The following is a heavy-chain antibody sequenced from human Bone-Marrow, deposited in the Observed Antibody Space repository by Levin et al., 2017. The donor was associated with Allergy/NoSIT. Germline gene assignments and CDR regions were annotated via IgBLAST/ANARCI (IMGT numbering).Heavy chain of an antibody. CDR1: GFTFSDYY. J-gene: IGHJ4*02. Sequence: SCAASGFTFSDYYMSWFRLAPGRGLEWLAYISSSGSAIFSADSVKGRFTISRDNAKKSLFLQMSSLTADDTAVYYCARDRDYFESTGYSPRSSDYWGQGTLVTVSS. D-gene: IGHD3-22*01. V-gene: IGHV3-11*01. CDR3: ARDRDYFESTGYSPRSSDY. CDR2: ISSSGSAI.